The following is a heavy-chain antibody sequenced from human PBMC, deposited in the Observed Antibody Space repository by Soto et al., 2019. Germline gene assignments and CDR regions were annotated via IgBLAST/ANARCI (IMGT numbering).Heavy chain of an antibody. V-gene: IGHV1-69*13. CDR1: GGTFSSYA. D-gene: IGHD6-13*01. CDR3: ARDDNNRVYAWYYGMDV. Sequence: ASVKVSCKASGGTFSSYAISWVRQAPGQGLEWMGGIIPIFGTANYAQKFQGRVTITADESTSTAYMELSSLRSEDTAVYYCARDDNNRVYAWYYGMDVWGQGTTVTVSS. CDR2: IIPIFGTA. J-gene: IGHJ6*02.